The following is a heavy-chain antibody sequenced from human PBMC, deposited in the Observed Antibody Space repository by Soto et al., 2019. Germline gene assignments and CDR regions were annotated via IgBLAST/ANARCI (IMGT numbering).Heavy chain of an antibody. J-gene: IGHJ4*02. V-gene: IGHV3-30*04. CDR2: ISYDGSNK. CDR3: ARGAQGFSGSYYDY. Sequence: GGSLRLSCAASGFTFSSYAMHWVRQAPGKGLEWVAVISYDGSNKYYADSVKGRFTISRDNSKNTLYLQMNSLRAEDTAVYYCARGAQGFSGSYYDYWGQGTLVTVSS. D-gene: IGHD1-26*01. CDR1: GFTFSSYA.